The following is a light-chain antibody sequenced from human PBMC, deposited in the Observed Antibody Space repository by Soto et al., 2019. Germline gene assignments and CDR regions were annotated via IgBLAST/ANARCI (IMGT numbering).Light chain of an antibody. J-gene: IGLJ2*01. CDR2: DVN. CDR1: SSDIGAYNF. Sequence: QSALTQPASVSGSPGQSITISCTGTSSDIGAYNFVSWYQQHPGKAPKLMLYDVNIRPSGVSNRFSGSKSGNTASLTISGLQAEDEADYYRTLWTTSNTMIFGGGTKLTVL. V-gene: IGLV2-14*03. CDR3: TLWTTSNTMI.